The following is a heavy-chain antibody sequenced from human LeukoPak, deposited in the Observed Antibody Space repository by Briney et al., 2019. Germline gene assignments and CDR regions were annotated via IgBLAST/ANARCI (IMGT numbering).Heavy chain of an antibody. CDR1: RGSLKTYY. CDR2: IHYSGGT. Sequence: SETLSLTCSVSRGSLKTYYWTWIRQPPGKGLEWIGHIHYSGGTDSNPSLMGRVTIPPHTTKSQFSLVLRSVTAADTAVYYCVRDQSEFDSWGQGTVVTVSS. CDR3: VRDQSEFDS. J-gene: IGHJ4*02. V-gene: IGHV4-59*01.